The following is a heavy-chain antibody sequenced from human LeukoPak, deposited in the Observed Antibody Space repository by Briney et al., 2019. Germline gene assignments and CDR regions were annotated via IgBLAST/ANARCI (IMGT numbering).Heavy chain of an antibody. J-gene: IGHJ4*02. V-gene: IGHV3-53*01. CDR1: GFTVSSNY. CDR2: IYSGGST. Sequence: GGSLRLSCAASGFTVSSNYMSWVRQAPGKGLEWVSVIYSGGSTYYADSVKGRFTISRDNSKNTLYLQMNSLRAEDTAVYYCAKDQVRGIMVAYYFDYWGQGTLVTVSS. D-gene: IGHD2-21*01. CDR3: AKDQVRGIMVAYYFDY.